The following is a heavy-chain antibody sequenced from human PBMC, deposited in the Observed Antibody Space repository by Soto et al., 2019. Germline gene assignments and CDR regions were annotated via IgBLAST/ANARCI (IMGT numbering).Heavy chain of an antibody. CDR2: IHNSGTT. CDR1: GGSITNDDYY. J-gene: IGHJ4*02. V-gene: IGHV4-31*03. Sequence: QVQLQESGPGLVKPSQTLSLTCTVSGGSITNDDYYWNWIRQLPGKGLEWIGYIHNSGTTDYNPSPKSRVXXXVXXSKSQFSLTLSSVTAADTAVYFCARQKQWLAPFDDWGQGTLVTVSS. D-gene: IGHD6-19*01. CDR3: ARQKQWLAPFDD.